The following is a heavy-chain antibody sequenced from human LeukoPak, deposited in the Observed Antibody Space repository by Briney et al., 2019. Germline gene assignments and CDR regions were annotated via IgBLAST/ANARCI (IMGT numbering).Heavy chain of an antibody. J-gene: IGHJ5*02. V-gene: IGHV4-39*07. D-gene: IGHD1-14*01. CDR3: ARVRNQAWFDP. Sequence: SETLSLTCTVSGGSISSSSYYWGWVRQPLGKGLEWIGSIYYSGSTYYNPSLKSRVTISVDTSKNQFSLKLSSVTAADTAVYYCARVRNQAWFDPWGQGTLVTVSS. CDR2: IYYSGST. CDR1: GGSISSSSYY.